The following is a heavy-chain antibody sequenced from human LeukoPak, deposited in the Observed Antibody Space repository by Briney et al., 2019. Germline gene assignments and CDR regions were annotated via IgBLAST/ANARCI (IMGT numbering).Heavy chain of an antibody. CDR1: GYIFTNYA. J-gene: IGHJ3*01. CDR3: ARDQDVMVRGDV. CDR2: IKTSTGNP. D-gene: IGHD3-10*01. V-gene: IGHV7-4-1*02. Sequence: ASVKVSCKASGYIFTNYAMNWVRQAPGQGLEWMGYIKTSTGNPTYAQGFIGRFVFSLDTSVSTAYLQINNLKTEDTAVYYCARDQDVMVRGDVWGQGTMVTVSS.